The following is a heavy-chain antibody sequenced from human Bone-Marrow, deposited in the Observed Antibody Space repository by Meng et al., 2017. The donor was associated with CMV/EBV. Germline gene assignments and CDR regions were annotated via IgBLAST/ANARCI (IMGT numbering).Heavy chain of an antibody. J-gene: IGHJ4*02. CDR3: ARVKPFYSSGWYFDY. CDR1: GFTFSSYE. V-gene: IGHV3-48*03. CDR2: ISSSGSTI. Sequence: GESLKISCAASGFTFSSYEMNWVRQAPGKGLEWVSYISSSGSTIYYADSVKGRFTISRDNAKNSLYLQMNSLRAEDTAVYYCARVKPFYSSGWYFDYWGQGTLVTVSS. D-gene: IGHD6-19*01.